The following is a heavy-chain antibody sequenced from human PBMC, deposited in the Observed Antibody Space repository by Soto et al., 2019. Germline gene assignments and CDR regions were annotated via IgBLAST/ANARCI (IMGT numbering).Heavy chain of an antibody. Sequence: QVQLVESGGGVVQPGRSLRLSCAASGFTFSSYGMHWVRQAPGKGLEWVAVISYDGSNKYYADSVKGRFTISRDNSKNTLYLQMNSLRAEDTAVYYCAKGLERGWDYYYCGMDVWGQGTTVTVSS. J-gene: IGHJ6*02. V-gene: IGHV3-30*18. CDR1: GFTFSSYG. CDR3: AKGLERGWDYYYCGMDV. CDR2: ISYDGSNK. D-gene: IGHD1-1*01.